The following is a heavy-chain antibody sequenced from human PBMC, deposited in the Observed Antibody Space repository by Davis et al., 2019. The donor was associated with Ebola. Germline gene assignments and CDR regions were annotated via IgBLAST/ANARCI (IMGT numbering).Heavy chain of an antibody. CDR1: GGSISSSY. J-gene: IGHJ3*02. CDR2: VYYSGST. Sequence: MPGGSLRLSCTVSGGSISSSYWSWIRQPPGKGLEWIGYVYYSGSTNYNPSLKSRVIISVDTSKNQFSLKLSSVTAADTAVYYCARLDGSMGQDAFDIWGQGTMVTVSS. D-gene: IGHD5-24*01. CDR3: ARLDGSMGQDAFDI. V-gene: IGHV4-59*08.